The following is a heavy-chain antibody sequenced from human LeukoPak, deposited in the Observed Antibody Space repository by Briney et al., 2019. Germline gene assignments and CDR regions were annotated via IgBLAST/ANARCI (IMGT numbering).Heavy chain of an antibody. CDR3: AREGKLGLLWFGESFDY. J-gene: IGHJ4*02. Sequence: GRSLRLSCAASGFTFSSYAMHWVRQAPGKGLERVAVISYDGSNKYYADSVKGRFTISRDNSKNTLYLQMNGLRAEDTAVYYCAREGKLGLLWFGESFDYWGQGTLVTVSS. CDR2: ISYDGSNK. D-gene: IGHD3-10*01. V-gene: IGHV3-30-3*01. CDR1: GFTFSSYA.